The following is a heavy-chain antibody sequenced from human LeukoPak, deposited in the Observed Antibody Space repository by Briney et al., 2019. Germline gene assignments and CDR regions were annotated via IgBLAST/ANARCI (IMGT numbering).Heavy chain of an antibody. CDR2: IYYSGST. CDR3: ARDARGWSGFDY. Sequence: SETLSLTCTVSGGSISSYYWSWIRQPPGKGLEWIGYIYYSGSTNYNPSLKSRVTMSVDTSKNQFSLKLSSVTAADTAVYYCARDARGWSGFDYWGQGTLVTVSS. CDR1: GGSISSYY. V-gene: IGHV4-59*12. D-gene: IGHD3-3*01. J-gene: IGHJ4*02.